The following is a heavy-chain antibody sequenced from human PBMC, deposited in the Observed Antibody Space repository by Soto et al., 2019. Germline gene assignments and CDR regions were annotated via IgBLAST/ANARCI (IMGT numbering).Heavy chain of an antibody. J-gene: IGHJ6*02. Sequence: QVQLVESGGGVVQPGRSLRLSCAASGFTFSSYGMHWVRQAPGKGLEWVAVISYDGSNKYYADSVKGRFTISRDNSKNTLYLQMNSLRAEDTAVYYCAKDQNCSSTSCYTYYYYYYGMDVWDQGTTVTVSS. CDR3: AKDQNCSSTSCYTYYYYYYGMDV. CDR1: GFTFSSYG. V-gene: IGHV3-30*18. CDR2: ISYDGSNK. D-gene: IGHD2-2*02.